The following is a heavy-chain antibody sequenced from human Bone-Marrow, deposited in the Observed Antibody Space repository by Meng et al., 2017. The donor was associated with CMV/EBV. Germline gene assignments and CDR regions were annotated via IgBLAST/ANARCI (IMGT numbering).Heavy chain of an antibody. D-gene: IGHD6-6*01. Sequence: GGSLRLSCAASGFSFTTYGMHWVRQAPGKGLEWVAFIWYDGSNKYYADSVKGRFTISRDNSKNTLYLQMNSLRAEDTAVYYCAKGGGIAARPSDPPDYYYYYGMDVWGQGTTVTVSS. CDR2: IWYDGSNK. J-gene: IGHJ6*02. V-gene: IGHV3-30*02. CDR3: AKGGGIAARPSDPPDYYYYYGMDV. CDR1: GFSFTTYG.